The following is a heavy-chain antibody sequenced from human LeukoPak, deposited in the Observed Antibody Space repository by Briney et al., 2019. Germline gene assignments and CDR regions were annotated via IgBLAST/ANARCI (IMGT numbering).Heavy chain of an antibody. D-gene: IGHD5-24*01. CDR2: INPNSGDT. V-gene: IGHV1-2*02. J-gene: IGHJ4*02. CDR1: GYTFTSYD. CDR3: ATRRIEIFDY. Sequence: ASVKVSCKASGYTFTSYDINWVRQATGQGLEWMGWINPNSGDTNYAQKFQGRVTMTRDTSISTAYMELSRLKPDDTAVYYCATRRIEIFDYWGQGTLVTVSS.